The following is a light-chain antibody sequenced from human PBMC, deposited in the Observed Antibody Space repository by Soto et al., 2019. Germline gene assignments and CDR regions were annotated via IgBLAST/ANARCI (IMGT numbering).Light chain of an antibody. V-gene: IGKV3-15*01. CDR1: QSIYSN. CDR3: QQYHNLWT. J-gene: IGKJ1*01. Sequence: EIVMTQSPATLSVSPGERATLSCRASQSIYSNLAWYQQRPGQPPRLLIYRASTRATDIPARFSGSGSGTEFTLTISSLQSEDFAVYYCQQYHNLWTFXQGTKVDIK. CDR2: RAS.